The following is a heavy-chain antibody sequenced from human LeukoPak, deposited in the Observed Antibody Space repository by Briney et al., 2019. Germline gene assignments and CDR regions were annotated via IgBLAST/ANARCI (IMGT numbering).Heavy chain of an antibody. Sequence: SETLSLTCNVSGGSISSYSWSWIRQPAGKGLEWIGRIYHSGNTNYNLSLMSRVTISVDTSMNQVSLKLSSVTAADTAVYYCATYSHAYSSGWYLGQWGQGTLVTVSS. V-gene: IGHV4-4*07. CDR2: IYHSGNT. J-gene: IGHJ4*02. D-gene: IGHD6-19*01. CDR3: ATYSHAYSSGWYLGQ. CDR1: GGSISSYS.